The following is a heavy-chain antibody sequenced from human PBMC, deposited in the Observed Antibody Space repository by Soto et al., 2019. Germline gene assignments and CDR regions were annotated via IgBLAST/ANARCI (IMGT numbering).Heavy chain of an antibody. Sequence: ASVKVSCKASGYTFTSYAMHWVRQAPGQRLEWMGWINAGNGNTKYSQKFQGRVTITRDTSASTAYMELSSLRSEDTAVYYCAREGGYSSSWYRAEYFQHWGQGTLVTVSS. CDR3: AREGGYSSSWYRAEYFQH. J-gene: IGHJ1*01. CDR1: GYTFTSYA. V-gene: IGHV1-3*01. D-gene: IGHD6-13*01. CDR2: INAGNGNT.